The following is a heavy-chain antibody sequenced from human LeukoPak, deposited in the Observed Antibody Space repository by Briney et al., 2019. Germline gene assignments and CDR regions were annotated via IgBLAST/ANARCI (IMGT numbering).Heavy chain of an antibody. V-gene: IGHV1-69*05. CDR3: ARGHNYYDSSGYLN. CDR2: IIPIFGTA. Sequence: AASVKVSCKASGGTFSSYAISWVRQAPGQGLEWMGGIIPIFGTANYAQKFKGRVTITTDESTSTAYMELSSLRSEDTAVYYCARGHNYYDSSGYLNWGQGTLVTVSS. D-gene: IGHD3-22*01. J-gene: IGHJ4*02. CDR1: GGTFSSYA.